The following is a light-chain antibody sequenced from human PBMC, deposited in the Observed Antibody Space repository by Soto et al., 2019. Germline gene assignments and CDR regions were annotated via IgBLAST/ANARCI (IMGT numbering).Light chain of an antibody. J-gene: IGKJ4*01. CDR1: ETIRNL. CDR3: QQYGSSLT. V-gene: IGKV3-20*01. CDR2: DAF. Sequence: EIVLTQSPAPLSLSPGERATLSFRASETIRNLLAWYQQRPGQAPRLLIYDAFSRAPGIPARFSGSGSGTDFTLTISRLEPEDFAVYYCQQYGSSLTFGGGTKVDIK.